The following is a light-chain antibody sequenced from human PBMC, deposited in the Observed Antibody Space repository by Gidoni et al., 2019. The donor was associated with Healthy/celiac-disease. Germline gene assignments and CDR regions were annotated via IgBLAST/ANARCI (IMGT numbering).Light chain of an antibody. CDR2: SNS. J-gene: IGLJ1*01. Sequence: QSVLTPPPSVSGAPGQRVTISCTGRRSNIGAGYDVHWYQQLPGTAPKLLIYSNSNRPSGVPDRVSGSKSGTAASLAITGLQAEDEADYYCQSYDSSLSGYVFGTGTKVTVL. CDR3: QSYDSSLSGYV. V-gene: IGLV1-40*01. CDR1: RSNIGAGYD.